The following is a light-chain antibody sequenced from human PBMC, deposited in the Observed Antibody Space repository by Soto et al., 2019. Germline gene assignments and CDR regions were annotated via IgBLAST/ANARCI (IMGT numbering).Light chain of an antibody. V-gene: IGLV2-14*01. CDR2: EVS. J-gene: IGLJ1*01. CDR3: TSYTSISTNYV. Sequence: QSALTQPASVSGSPGQSITISCTGTSSDIGGYNYVSWYQQHPGKAPKLMIYEVSNRPSGVSNRFSGSKSGNTASLTISGLQAEDEADYYCTSYTSISTNYVFGTGTKLTV. CDR1: SSDIGGYNY.